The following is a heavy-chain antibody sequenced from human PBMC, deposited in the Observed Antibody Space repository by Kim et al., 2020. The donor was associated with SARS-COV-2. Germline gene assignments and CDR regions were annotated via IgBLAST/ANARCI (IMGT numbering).Heavy chain of an antibody. Sequence: SSTIYYAGSVEGRFTISRDNAKNSLYLQMNSLRAEDTAVYYCASIATGADYWGQGTLVTVSS. V-gene: IGHV3-48*01. CDR2: SSTI. J-gene: IGHJ4*02. CDR3: ASIATGADY. D-gene: IGHD4-17*01.